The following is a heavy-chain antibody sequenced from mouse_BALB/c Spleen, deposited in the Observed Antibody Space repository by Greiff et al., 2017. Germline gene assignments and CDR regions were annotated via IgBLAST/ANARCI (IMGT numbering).Heavy chain of an antibody. J-gene: IGHJ2*01. D-gene: IGHD2-3*01. CDR2: IDPANGNT. V-gene: IGHV14-3*02. CDR1: GFNIKDTY. CDR3: ASRYDGYYYFDY. Sequence: VQLQQSGAELVKPGASVKLSCTASGFNIKDTYMHWVKQRPEQGLEWIGRIDPANGNTKYDPKFQGKATITADTSSNTAYLQLSSLTSEDTAVYYCASRYDGYYYFDYWGQGTTLTVSS.